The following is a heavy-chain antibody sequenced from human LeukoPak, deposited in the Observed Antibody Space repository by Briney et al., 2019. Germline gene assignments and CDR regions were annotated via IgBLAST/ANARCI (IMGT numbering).Heavy chain of an antibody. CDR2: IYHSGST. D-gene: IGHD4-11*01. Sequence: PGGSLRLSCEGSAFIFSGHWMNWVRQPPGKGLEWIGEIYHSGSTNYNPSLKSRVTISVDKSKNQFSLKLSSVTAADTAVYYCARGGRLQGYYYGMDVWGQGTTVTVSS. CDR3: ARGGRLQGYYYGMDV. V-gene: IGHV4-4*02. CDR1: AFIFSGHW. J-gene: IGHJ6*02.